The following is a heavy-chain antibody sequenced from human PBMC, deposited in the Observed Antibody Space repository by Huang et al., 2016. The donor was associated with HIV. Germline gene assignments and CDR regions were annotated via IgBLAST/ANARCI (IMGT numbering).Heavy chain of an antibody. CDR2: IYYSGST. D-gene: IGHD3-10*01. V-gene: IGHV4-59*11. J-gene: IGHJ4*02. CDR3: ARDTMVRGFDY. Sequence: QVQLQESGPGLVKPSETLSLTCTVSGGSISSHYWSWIRQPPGKGLEWIGSIYYSGSTNANPSLKSRVTISVDTSKNQFSLKLSSVTAADTAVYYCARDTMVRGFDYWGQGTLVTVSS. CDR1: GGSISSHY.